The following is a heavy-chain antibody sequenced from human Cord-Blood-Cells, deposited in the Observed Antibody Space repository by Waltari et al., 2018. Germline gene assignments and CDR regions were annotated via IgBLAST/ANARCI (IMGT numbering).Heavy chain of an antibody. J-gene: IGHJ1*01. CDR2: ISWNSGSI. CDR1: GVTFDDYA. CDR3: AKGGASYFQH. Sequence: EVQLVESGGGLVEPGRSLRLSCAASGVTFDDYAMDWVRQAPGKGLEWVSGISWNSGSIGYADSVKGRFTISRDNAKNSLYLQMNSLRAEDTALYYCAKGGASYFQHWGQGTLVTVSS. D-gene: IGHD1-26*01. V-gene: IGHV3-9*01.